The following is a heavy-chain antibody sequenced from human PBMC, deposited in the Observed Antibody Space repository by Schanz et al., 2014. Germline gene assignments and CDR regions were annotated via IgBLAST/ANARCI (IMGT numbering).Heavy chain of an antibody. D-gene: IGHD6-13*01. Sequence: QVQLQASGPGLVKPSETLSLTCTVSGGSMSGYHWIWIRQPPGRGLEWIGHIYYSGGTHYNPSLETRFTISIDMSKSQFSLTLSTVIAADTAIYFCARGAAAGIYNWFDPWGQGTQVIVSS. CDR1: GGSMSGYH. CDR3: ARGAAAGIYNWFDP. V-gene: IGHV4-59*01. CDR2: IYYSGGT. J-gene: IGHJ5*02.